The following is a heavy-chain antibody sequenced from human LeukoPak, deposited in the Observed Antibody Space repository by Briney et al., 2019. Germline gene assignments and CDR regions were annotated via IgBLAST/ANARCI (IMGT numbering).Heavy chain of an antibody. D-gene: IGHD6-13*01. CDR3: VAIAAAGTVDY. Sequence: PSVTLSLTCTVSGGSFGSYYWSWIRQPPGQGLEWIGYIYYSGSTNYNPSLKSRVTIPVRTSKNHSFLKLSSVTAADPAVYYCVAIAAAGTVDYWGQGTPVTASS. CDR1: GGSFGSYY. J-gene: IGHJ4*02. CDR2: IYYSGST. V-gene: IGHV4-59*08.